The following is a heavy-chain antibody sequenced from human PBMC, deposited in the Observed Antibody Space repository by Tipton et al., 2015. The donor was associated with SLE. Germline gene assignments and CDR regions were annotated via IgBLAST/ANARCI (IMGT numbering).Heavy chain of an antibody. CDR3: TAGAGWLIDY. Sequence: SLRLSCADSGFFSSTHWMSWVRQAPGKGLGWLANIKQDGSEKNYMDTVKGRFTISRDKAQRSLYLQMNSLRVEDTDVYYCTAGAGWLIDYWGQGTLVTVSS. CDR1: GFFSSTHW. D-gene: IGHD5-24*01. V-gene: IGHV3-7*03. J-gene: IGHJ4*02. CDR2: IKQDGSEK.